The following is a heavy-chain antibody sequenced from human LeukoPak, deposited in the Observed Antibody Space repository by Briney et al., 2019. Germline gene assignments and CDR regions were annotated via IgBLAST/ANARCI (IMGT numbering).Heavy chain of an antibody. J-gene: IGHJ4*02. Sequence: GSLRLSCAVSGVTVSSKYMSWVRQAPGKGLEWVSVIYSDGTTYYADFVKGRFIISRDKSRNTLHLRMNSLRAEDAALYYCAVSTGNKDFDDWGQGTLVTVSS. D-gene: IGHD2-8*02. CDR1: GVTVSSKY. V-gene: IGHV3-66*02. CDR2: IYSDGTT. CDR3: AVSTGNKDFDD.